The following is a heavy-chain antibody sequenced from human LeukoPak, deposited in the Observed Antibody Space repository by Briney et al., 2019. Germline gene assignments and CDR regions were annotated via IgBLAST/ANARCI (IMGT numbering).Heavy chain of an antibody. V-gene: IGHV4-34*01. Sequence: LRLSCAASGFIFSDYYWSWIRQPPGKGLEWIGEINHSGSTNYNPSLKSRVTISVDTSKNQFSLKLSSVTAADTAVYYCARPRGLRLGAFDIWGQGTMVTVSS. CDR2: INHSGST. CDR3: ARPRGLRLGAFDI. D-gene: IGHD1-26*01. CDR1: GFIFSDYY. J-gene: IGHJ3*02.